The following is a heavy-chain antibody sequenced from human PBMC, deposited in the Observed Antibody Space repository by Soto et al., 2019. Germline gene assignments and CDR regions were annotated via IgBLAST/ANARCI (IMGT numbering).Heavy chain of an antibody. V-gene: IGHV4-34*01. CDR1: GGSFSCYY. Sequence: SETLSLTCAVYGGSFSCYYWSWIRQPPGKGLEWIGEINHSGSTNYNPSLKSRVTISVDTSKDQFSLKLSSVTAADTAVYYCARVGYGGNSYGMDVWGQGTTVTVSS. CDR2: INHSGST. D-gene: IGHD4-17*01. CDR3: ARVGYGGNSYGMDV. J-gene: IGHJ6*02.